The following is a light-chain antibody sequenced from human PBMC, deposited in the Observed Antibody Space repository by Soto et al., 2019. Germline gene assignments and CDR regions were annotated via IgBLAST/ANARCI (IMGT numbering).Light chain of an antibody. V-gene: IGLV1-51*01. J-gene: IGLJ3*02. CDR2: DNS. CDR3: GTWDSSLNGGV. Sequence: QSVLTQPPSVSAAPGQKVTISCSGSTSNIGTYSVSWYQQLPGTAPKLLIYDNSQRPSGIPDRFSGSKSGTSATLAITGLQTGDEADYHCGTWDSSLNGGVFGGGTKVTVL. CDR1: TSNIGTYS.